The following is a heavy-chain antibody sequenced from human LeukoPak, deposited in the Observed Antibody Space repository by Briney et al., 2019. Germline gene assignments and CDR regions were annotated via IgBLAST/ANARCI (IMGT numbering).Heavy chain of an antibody. CDR2: IIPIFGTT. CDR3: ARDYVDDIPMIKDY. J-gene: IGHJ4*02. D-gene: IGHD2-8*01. V-gene: IGHV1-69*05. CDR1: GGTFSSDV. Sequence: SVKVSCKASGGTFSSDVISWVRQAPGQGLEWMGGIIPIFGTTNYAQKFQGRVTMTRDTSTSTVYTELSSLRSEDTAVYYCARDYVDDIPMIKDYWGQGTLVTVSS.